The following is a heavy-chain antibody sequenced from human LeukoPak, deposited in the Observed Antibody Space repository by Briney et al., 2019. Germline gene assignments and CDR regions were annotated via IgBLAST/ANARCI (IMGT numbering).Heavy chain of an antibody. CDR2: FSYSGGT. CDR3: AREGPLGKYYDY. V-gene: IGHV4-59*01. J-gene: IGHJ4*02. Sequence: KSSETLSLTCTVSGGSINNLFWTWIRQPPGKGLKWIGYFSYSGGTTYNPSRKSRLTISVDTSQNQFSLNLNSVTAADTAVYYCAREGPLGKYYDYWGQGTLVTVSS. D-gene: IGHD3-16*01. CDR1: GGSINNLF.